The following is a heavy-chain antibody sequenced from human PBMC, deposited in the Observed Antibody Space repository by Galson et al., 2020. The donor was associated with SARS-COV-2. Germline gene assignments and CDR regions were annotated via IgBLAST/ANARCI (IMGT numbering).Heavy chain of an antibody. CDR3: AREEMEQQLPLYGMDV. CDR1: GGSISSGGYY. V-gene: IGHV4-31*03. CDR2: IYYSGST. J-gene: IGHJ6*02. Sequence: SEPLSLTCTVSGGSISSGGYYWSWLRQHPGKGLEWIGYIYYSGSTYYNPSLKSRVTISVDTSKNQFSLKLSSVTAADTAVYYCAREEMEQQLPLYGMDVWGQGTTVTVSS. D-gene: IGHD6-13*01.